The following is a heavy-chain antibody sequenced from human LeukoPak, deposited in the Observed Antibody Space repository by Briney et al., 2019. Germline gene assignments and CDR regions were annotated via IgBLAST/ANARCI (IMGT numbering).Heavy chain of an antibody. CDR3: AKDSWAGSYYFDY. Sequence: GGSLRLSCAASGFTFSTYWMSWVRQAPGKGLEWVANIKQDGSEKYYVDSVKGRFTISRDNSKNTLYLQMNSLRAEDTAVYYCAKDSWAGSYYFDYWGQGTLVTVSS. D-gene: IGHD1-26*01. CDR1: GFTFSTYW. V-gene: IGHV3-7*01. J-gene: IGHJ4*02. CDR2: IKQDGSEK.